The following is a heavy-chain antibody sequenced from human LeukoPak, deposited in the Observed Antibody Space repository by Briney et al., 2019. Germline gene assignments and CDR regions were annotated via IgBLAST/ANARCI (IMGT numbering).Heavy chain of an antibody. Sequence: SETLSLTCTVSGGSISSYYWSWIRQPPGKGLEWIGYIYYSGSTNYNPSLKSRVTISVDTSKNQFSLKLSSVTAADTAVYYCARERNYDSSGYIDAFDIWGQGTMVTVSS. CDR1: GGSISSYY. CDR2: IYYSGST. V-gene: IGHV4-59*12. D-gene: IGHD3-22*01. J-gene: IGHJ3*02. CDR3: ARERNYDSSGYIDAFDI.